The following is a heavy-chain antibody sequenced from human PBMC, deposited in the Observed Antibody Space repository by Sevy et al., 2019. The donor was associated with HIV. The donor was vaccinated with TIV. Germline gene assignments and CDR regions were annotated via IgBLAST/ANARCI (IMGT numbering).Heavy chain of an antibody. V-gene: IGHV3-48*02. D-gene: IGHD2-2*01. CDR2: ISSSSSTI. CDR1: GFTFSSYS. CDR3: ARDLFRSIVPDAFDI. J-gene: IGHJ3*02. Sequence: GGSLRLSCAASGFTFSSYSMNWVRQAPGKGLEWVSYISSSSSTIYYAYSVKGRFTCSRDNAKNSLYLQMNSLRDEDTAVYYCARDLFRSIVPDAFDIWGQGTMVTVSS.